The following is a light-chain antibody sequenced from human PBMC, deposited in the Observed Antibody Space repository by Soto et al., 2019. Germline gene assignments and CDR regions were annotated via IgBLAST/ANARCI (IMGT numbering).Light chain of an antibody. Sequence: IVMTQSPATVSVSPGERATLSCRASQSVSDNLAWYQQKPGQAPRLLIYGASTRAIGIPARFSGRGSGTEFTLTISGLQSEDSGVYYCQQYNKWPAEITFGQGTRLEIK. J-gene: IGKJ5*01. CDR1: QSVSDN. CDR2: GAS. CDR3: QQYNKWPAEIT. V-gene: IGKV3-15*01.